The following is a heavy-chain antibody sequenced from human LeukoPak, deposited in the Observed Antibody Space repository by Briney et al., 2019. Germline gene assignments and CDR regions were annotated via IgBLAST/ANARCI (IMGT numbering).Heavy chain of an antibody. Sequence: GGSLRLSCAASGFTFSSYAMSWVRQAPGKGLEWVSAISGSGGSTYYADSVKGRFTISRDNSKNTLYLQMNSLRAEDTAVYYCAKDLDSSGYWVVYFDYWGQGTLVTVSS. CDR1: GFTFSSYA. V-gene: IGHV3-23*01. CDR2: ISGSGGST. J-gene: IGHJ4*02. D-gene: IGHD3-22*01. CDR3: AKDLDSSGYWVVYFDY.